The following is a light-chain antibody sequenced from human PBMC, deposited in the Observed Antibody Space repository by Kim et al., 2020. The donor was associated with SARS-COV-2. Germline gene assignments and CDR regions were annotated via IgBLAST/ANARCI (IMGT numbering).Light chain of an antibody. CDR3: QQYNNWPLRT. V-gene: IGKV3-15*01. CDR1: QSVSSS. J-gene: IGKJ1*01. CDR2: GAS. Sequence: SPGERATLSCRASQSVSSSLAWYQQKPGQAPRLLIYGASARATGIPARFSGSGSGTEFTLTISSLQSEDFAVYYCQQYNNWPLRTFGQGTKVDIK.